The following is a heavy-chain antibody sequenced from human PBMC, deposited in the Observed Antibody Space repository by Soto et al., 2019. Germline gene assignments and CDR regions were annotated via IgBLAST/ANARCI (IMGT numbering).Heavy chain of an antibody. J-gene: IGHJ6*02. Sequence: QVQVVQSGAEVKKPGASVRLSCKPSGYTFSSYAISWVRQAPGQGLEWMGGIIPIFGTANYAQKFQGRGTITADESTSTAYMELSSLRSEDTAVYYCARSARGSYSSSLAYYYGMDVWGQGTTVTVSS. CDR2: IIPIFGTA. CDR1: GYTFSSYA. D-gene: IGHD6-13*01. CDR3: ARSARGSYSSSLAYYYGMDV. V-gene: IGHV1-69*01.